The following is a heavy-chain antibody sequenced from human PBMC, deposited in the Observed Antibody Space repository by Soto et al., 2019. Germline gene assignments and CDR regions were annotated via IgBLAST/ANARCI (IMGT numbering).Heavy chain of an antibody. CDR2: ISGSGGGT. J-gene: IGHJ4*02. CDR1: GFTFSSYA. Sequence: GSLRLSCASSGFTFSSYAMSWVRQAPGKGLEWVSTISGSGGGTYYADSMTGRFTISRDNSKNTLYLQMYSLRVEDTAVYYCARESDHWGQGTLVTVYS. CDR3: ARESDH. V-gene: IGHV3-23*01.